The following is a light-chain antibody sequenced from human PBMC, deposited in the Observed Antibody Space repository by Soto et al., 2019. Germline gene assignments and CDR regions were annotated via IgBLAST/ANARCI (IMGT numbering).Light chain of an antibody. CDR3: QQSYSTPWT. CDR1: QSISSW. CDR2: DAS. V-gene: IGKV1-5*01. J-gene: IGKJ1*01. Sequence: DIQMPQYPSTLSASVGDRVTITCRASQSISSWLAWYQQKPGKAPKLLIYDASSLESGVPSRFSGSGSGTDFTLTISSLQPEDFATYYCQQSYSTPWTFGQGTKVDIK.